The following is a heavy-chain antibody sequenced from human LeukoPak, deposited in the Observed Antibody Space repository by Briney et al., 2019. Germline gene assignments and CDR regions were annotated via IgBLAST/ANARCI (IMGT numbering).Heavy chain of an antibody. D-gene: IGHD4-23*01. Sequence: GGSLRLSCAASGFTVSSNYMSWVRQAPGKGLEWVSVIYSGGSTYYADSVKGRFTISRDNSKSTLYLQMNSLRAEDTAVYYCARIDHGGLGVAFDIWGQGTMVTVSS. J-gene: IGHJ3*02. CDR1: GFTVSSNY. CDR2: IYSGGST. V-gene: IGHV3-53*01. CDR3: ARIDHGGLGVAFDI.